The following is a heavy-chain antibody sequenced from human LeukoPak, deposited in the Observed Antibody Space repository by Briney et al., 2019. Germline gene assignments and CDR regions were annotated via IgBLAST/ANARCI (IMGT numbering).Heavy chain of an antibody. CDR3: ASNSRHYYYYMDV. D-gene: IGHD2-21*01. CDR1: GGSISSSSYF. J-gene: IGHJ6*03. Sequence: SETLSLTCTVSGGSISSSSYFWGWIRQPPGKGLEWIGSIYHSGSTNYNPSLKSRVTISVDTSKNQFSLKLSSVTAADTAVYYCASNSRHYYYYMDVWGKGTTVTISS. CDR2: IYHSGST. V-gene: IGHV4-39*07.